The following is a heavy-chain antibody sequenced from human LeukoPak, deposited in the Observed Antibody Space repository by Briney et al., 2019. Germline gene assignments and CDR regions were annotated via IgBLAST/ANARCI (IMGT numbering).Heavy chain of an antibody. J-gene: IGHJ2*01. CDR1: GGSISSYY. D-gene: IGHD6-6*01. Sequence: PSETLSPTCTVSGGSISSYYWSWIRQPPGKGLEWIGYIYYSGSTNYNPSLKSRVTISVDTSKNQFSLKLTSVTAADTAVYYCARPGTSSSWYFDLWGRGTLVSVSS. CDR2: IYYSGST. V-gene: IGHV4-59*01. CDR3: ARPGTSSSWYFDL.